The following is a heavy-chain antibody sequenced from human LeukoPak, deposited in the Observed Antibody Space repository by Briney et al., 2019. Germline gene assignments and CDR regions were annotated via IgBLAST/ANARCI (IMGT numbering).Heavy chain of an antibody. CDR2: ISGSGGST. D-gene: IGHD6-13*01. CDR3: AKDQDNSSWWDDAFDI. V-gene: IGHV3-23*01. J-gene: IGHJ3*02. Sequence: PGGSLRLSCAASGFTFSSYAMSWVRQSPGKGLEWVSAISGSGGSTYYADSVKGRFTISRDNSKNTLYLQMNSLRAEDTAVYYCAKDQDNSSWWDDAFDIWGQGTMVTVSS. CDR1: GFTFSSYA.